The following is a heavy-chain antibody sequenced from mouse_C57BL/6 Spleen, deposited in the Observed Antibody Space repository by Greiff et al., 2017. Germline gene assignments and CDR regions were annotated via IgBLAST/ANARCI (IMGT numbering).Heavy chain of an antibody. V-gene: IGHV1-81*01. Sequence: QVQLQQSGAELARPGASVKLSCKASGYTFTSYGISWVQQITGQGLEWIGHIYPRSGNTYYNEKFKGKATLTADQSSSTAYMELRSLTSADSAVYFCARSLDYGSSNYAMDYWGQGTSVTVSS. CDR3: ARSLDYGSSNYAMDY. CDR2: IYPRSGNT. D-gene: IGHD1-1*01. CDR1: GYTFTSYG. J-gene: IGHJ4*01.